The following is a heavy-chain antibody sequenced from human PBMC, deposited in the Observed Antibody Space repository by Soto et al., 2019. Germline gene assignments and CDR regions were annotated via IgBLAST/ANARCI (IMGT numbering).Heavy chain of an antibody. J-gene: IGHJ6*04. V-gene: IGHV3-66*01. CDR3: ARDVGV. Sequence: EVQLVDSGGGLVQRGGSLRLSCAASGITVYNNYMSWVRQAPGKGLEWVSVIYSGGSTSYADSVKGRFTISRDGSKNTVYLQMYSLRAEDTAVYYCARDVGVWGRGTTVTVSS. CDR2: IYSGGST. CDR1: GITVYNNY.